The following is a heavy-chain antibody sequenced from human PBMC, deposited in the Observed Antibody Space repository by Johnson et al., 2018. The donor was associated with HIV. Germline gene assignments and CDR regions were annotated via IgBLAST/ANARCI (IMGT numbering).Heavy chain of an antibody. CDR2: ISSSGSTI. CDR1: GFTFSS. D-gene: IGHD3-16*01. V-gene: IGHV3-48*03. Sequence: MLLVESGGGVVQPGRSLRLSCAASGFTFSSMHWDRQAPGKGLEWVSYISSSGSTIYYADSVKGRFTISRDNARNSLYLQMNSLRAEDTAVYYCARDRWGLKDAFDIWGQGTMVTVSS. CDR3: ARDRWGLKDAFDI. J-gene: IGHJ3*02.